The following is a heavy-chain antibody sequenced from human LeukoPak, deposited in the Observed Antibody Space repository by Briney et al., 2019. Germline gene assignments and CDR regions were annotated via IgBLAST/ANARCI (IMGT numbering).Heavy chain of an antibody. CDR2: VTWNGDQS. CDR3: AKGREATLHGAIDV. V-gene: IGHV3-43*01. Sequence: GGSLRLSCRGSGCTFKDYTFHWVRQTLGKGLQWMSLVTWNGDQSYYVDSVEGRFTISRDNNNHSLFLQMNNLRPEDSGLYFCAKGREATLHGAIDVWGQGTLVTVSS. CDR1: GCTFKDYT. D-gene: IGHD2/OR15-2a*01. J-gene: IGHJ3*01.